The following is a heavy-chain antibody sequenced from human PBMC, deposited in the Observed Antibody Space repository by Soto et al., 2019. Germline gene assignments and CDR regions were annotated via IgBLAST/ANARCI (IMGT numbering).Heavy chain of an antibody. Sequence: EVQLLESGGGLVQPGGSLRLSCAASGFTFSSYTMSWVRQGPGKGLEWVSGISSSGGSTVYADSVKGRFTISRDNFKNTLYLQMNSLSAEDTAVYYGAKGWGDYWGQGPPVTVSS. CDR3: AKGWGDY. J-gene: IGHJ4*02. D-gene: IGHD7-27*01. CDR1: GFTFSSYT. V-gene: IGHV3-23*01. CDR2: ISSSGGST.